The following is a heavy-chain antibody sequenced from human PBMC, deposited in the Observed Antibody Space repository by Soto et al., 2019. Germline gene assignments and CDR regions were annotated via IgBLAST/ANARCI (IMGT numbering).Heavy chain of an antibody. D-gene: IGHD6-19*01. CDR2: ITPDGSTT. Sequence: EVQLVESGGGVVQPGGSLRLSCAASGFTFSGHCMHWVRQAPGEGLVWVSRITPDGSTTDYADSVKGRFSISRDNAKNMVYLQMNRLRVEDTAVYYCTSLSIAVAHFAFDLWGQGTLVTVSS. CDR3: TSLSIAVAHFAFDL. V-gene: IGHV3-74*01. CDR1: GFTFSGHC. J-gene: IGHJ3*01.